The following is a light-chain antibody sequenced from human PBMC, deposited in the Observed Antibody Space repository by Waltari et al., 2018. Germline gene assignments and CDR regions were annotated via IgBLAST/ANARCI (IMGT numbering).Light chain of an antibody. Sequence: SCSASGSVGRALAWYRQKPGQAPRLLIYDASSRATGIPDRFSGSGSGTDFSLTISRVEPEDFAVYYCQMYVRLPVTFGQGTKVEVK. CDR1: GSVGRA. J-gene: IGKJ1*01. CDR3: QMYVRLPVT. V-gene: IGKV3-20*01. CDR2: DAS.